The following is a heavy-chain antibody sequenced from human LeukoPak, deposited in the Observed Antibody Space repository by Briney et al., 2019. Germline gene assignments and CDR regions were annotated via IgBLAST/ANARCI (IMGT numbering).Heavy chain of an antibody. CDR1: GFTFSSYA. CDR3: ARGSDYGRGY. CDR2: ISGSGGST. V-gene: IGHV3-23*01. D-gene: IGHD3-16*01. Sequence: GGSLRLSCATSGFTFSSYAMSWVRQAPGKGLEWVSAISGSGGSTYYADSVKGRFTVSRDNSKNTLYLQMHSLGAEDTAVYYCARGSDYGRGYWGQGTLVTVSS. J-gene: IGHJ4*02.